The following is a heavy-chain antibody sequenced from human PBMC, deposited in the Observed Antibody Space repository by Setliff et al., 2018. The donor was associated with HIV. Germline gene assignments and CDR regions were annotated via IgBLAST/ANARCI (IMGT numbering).Heavy chain of an antibody. V-gene: IGHV4-39*07. D-gene: IGHD3-10*01. J-gene: IGHJ5*02. CDR1: GGSISSGGYY. CDR2: ISYTGST. Sequence: SETLSLTCTVSGGSISSGGYYWGWIRQPPGKGLEWIGTISYTGSTYYDPSLKSRVSMSLDTSRNQFSLKLTSVTAEDTAVYYCARDRHYSGLGSYGPWGPGILVTVSS. CDR3: ARDRHYSGLGSYGP.